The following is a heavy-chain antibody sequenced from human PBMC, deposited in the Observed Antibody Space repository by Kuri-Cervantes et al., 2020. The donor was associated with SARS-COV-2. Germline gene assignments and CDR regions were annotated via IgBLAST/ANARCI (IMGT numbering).Heavy chain of an antibody. V-gene: IGHV1-2*02. Sequence: ASVKVSCKASGYTFTGYFIHWVRQAPGQGLEWMGWISPNSGGTNYAQKFQGRVTMSRDTSTSTASMELNRLTPDDTAIYYCARVDWATPRGPFDMWGQGTLVTVSS. J-gene: IGHJ3*02. D-gene: IGHD3/OR15-3a*01. CDR1: GYTFTGYF. CDR3: ARVDWATPRGPFDM. CDR2: ISPNSGGT.